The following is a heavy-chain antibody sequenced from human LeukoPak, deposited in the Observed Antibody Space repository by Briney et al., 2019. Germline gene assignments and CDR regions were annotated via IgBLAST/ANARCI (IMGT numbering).Heavy chain of an antibody. D-gene: IGHD3-10*01. CDR2: IYYSGST. Sequence: SETLSLTCTVSGGSIRSSNYYWGWIRQPPGKGLEWIGSIYYSGSTYYNPSLKSRVTISVDTSKDQFSLKLSSMTAADAAVYYCAGVTGSYYFYYYMDVWGKGTTVTVSS. CDR3: AGVTGSYYFYYYMDV. J-gene: IGHJ6*03. V-gene: IGHV4-39*07. CDR1: GGSIRSSNYY.